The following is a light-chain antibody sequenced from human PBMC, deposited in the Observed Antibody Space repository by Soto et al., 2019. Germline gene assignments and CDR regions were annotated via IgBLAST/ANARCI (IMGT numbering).Light chain of an antibody. CDR3: QQYYSYPRT. J-gene: IGKJ1*01. Sequence: AIRMTQSPSSLSASTGDRFTITCRASQGISSYLAWYQQKQGKXPKXXIYAASTLQSGVPSRFSGSGSGTDLTITISCLQSEDFETYYCQQYYSYPRTFGQGTKVDIK. V-gene: IGKV1-8*01. CDR1: QGISSY. CDR2: AAS.